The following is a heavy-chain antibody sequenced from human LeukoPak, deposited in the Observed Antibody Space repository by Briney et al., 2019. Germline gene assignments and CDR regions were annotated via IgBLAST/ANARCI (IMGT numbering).Heavy chain of an antibody. CDR2: IYYSGST. D-gene: IGHD3-10*01. J-gene: IGHJ6*02. Sequence: PSETLSLTCTVSGGSISSGGYYWSWIRQHPGTGLEWIGYIYYSGSTYYNPSLKSRVTISVDTSKNQFSLKLSSVTAADTAVYYCARDARGVTFYGMDVWGQGTTVTVSS. V-gene: IGHV4-31*03. CDR3: ARDARGVTFYGMDV. CDR1: GGSISSGGYY.